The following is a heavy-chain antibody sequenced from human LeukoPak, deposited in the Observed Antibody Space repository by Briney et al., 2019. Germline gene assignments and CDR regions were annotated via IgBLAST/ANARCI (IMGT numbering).Heavy chain of an antibody. D-gene: IGHD4-17*01. CDR1: GYTFTSYD. V-gene: IGHV1-8*01. CDR3: ATKTSTVTGNDY. Sequence: GASVKVSCKASGYTFTSYDINWVRQATGQGLEWMGWMNPNSGNTGYAQKFQGRVTMTRNTSISTAYMELSSLRSEDTAVYYCATKTSTVTGNDYWGQGTLVTVSS. CDR2: MNPNSGNT. J-gene: IGHJ4*02.